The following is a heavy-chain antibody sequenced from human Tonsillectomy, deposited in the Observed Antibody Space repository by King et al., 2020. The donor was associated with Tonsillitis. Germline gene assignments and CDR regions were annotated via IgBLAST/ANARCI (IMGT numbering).Heavy chain of an antibody. D-gene: IGHD3-22*01. CDR1: GGSISSGDYY. V-gene: IGHV4-30-4*01. Sequence: VQLQESGPGLVKPSQTLSLTCTVSGGSISSGDYYWRWIRQPPGKGLEWIGYIYYSGSTYYNPSLKSRVAISADTSKNQFSLKLSSVTAADTAVYYCARDSRGYDSSGYYFDYWGQGTLVTVSS. J-gene: IGHJ4*02. CDR2: IYYSGST. CDR3: ARDSRGYDSSGYYFDY.